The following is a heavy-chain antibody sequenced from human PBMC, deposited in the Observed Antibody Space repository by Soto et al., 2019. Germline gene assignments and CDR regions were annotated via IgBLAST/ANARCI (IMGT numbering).Heavy chain of an antibody. D-gene: IGHD7-27*01. V-gene: IGHV4-30-4*01. CDR3: ARENNPGAYPNLDP. J-gene: IGHJ5*02. CDR2: IYHSGST. Sequence: QVQLQESGPGLVKPSQTLSLTCTVSGGSISTGEYYWSWIRQPPGKGLEWIGYIYHSGSTYYNPSPTRRLTGSVDTSKNQFSLELTSVTAADTAVYSCARENNPGAYPNLDPWGQGTLVTVSS. CDR1: GGSISTGEYY.